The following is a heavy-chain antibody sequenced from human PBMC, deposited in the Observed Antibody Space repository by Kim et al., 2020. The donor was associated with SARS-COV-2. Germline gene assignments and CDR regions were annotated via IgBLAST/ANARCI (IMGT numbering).Heavy chain of an antibody. CDR3: ARYTRYSYGLLSYYGMDV. V-gene: IGHV3-11*04. CDR2: ISSSGSTI. J-gene: IGHJ6*02. Sequence: GGSLRLSCAASGFTFSDYYMSWIRQAPGKGLEWVSYISSSGSTIYYADSVKGRFTISRDNAKNSLYLQMKSLRAEDTAVYYCARYTRYSYGLLSYYGMDVFGQGTTVTVSS. D-gene: IGHD5-18*01. CDR1: GFTFSDYY.